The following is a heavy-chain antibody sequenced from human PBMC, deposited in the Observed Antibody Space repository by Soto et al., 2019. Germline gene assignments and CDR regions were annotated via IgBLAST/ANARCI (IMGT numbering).Heavy chain of an antibody. Sequence: EVQLVESGGGLVQPGGSLRLSCAASGFTFSSYEMNWVRQAPGKGLEWVSYISSSGSTIYYADSVKGRFTISRDNAKNSLYLQMNSLRAEDTAVYYCARDKMWAAAGPPGFDPWGPGTLVTVSS. CDR1: GFTFSSYE. CDR3: ARDKMWAAAGPPGFDP. V-gene: IGHV3-48*03. D-gene: IGHD6-13*01. J-gene: IGHJ5*02. CDR2: ISSSGSTI.